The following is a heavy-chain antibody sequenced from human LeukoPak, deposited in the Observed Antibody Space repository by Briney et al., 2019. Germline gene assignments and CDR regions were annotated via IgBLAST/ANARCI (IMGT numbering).Heavy chain of an antibody. CDR1: GGSISSSSYY. D-gene: IGHD6-19*01. J-gene: IGHJ4*02. Sequence: SETLSLTCTVSGGSISSSSYYWGWIRQPPGKGLEWIGSIYYSGSTYYNPSLKSRVTISVDTSKNQFSLKLSSVTAADTAVYYCARDNSDWYPLDYWGQGTLVTVSS. V-gene: IGHV4-39*07. CDR3: ARDNSDWYPLDY. CDR2: IYYSGST.